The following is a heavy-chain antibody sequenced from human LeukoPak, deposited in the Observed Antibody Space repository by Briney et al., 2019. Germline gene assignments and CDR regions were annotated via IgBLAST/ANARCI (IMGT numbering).Heavy chain of an antibody. CDR1: GGTFSSYT. V-gene: IGHV1-69*04. CDR3: AREGGSYFFDY. CDR2: IIPILGIA. Sequence: GASVKVSCKASGGTFSSYTISWVRQAPGQGLEWMGRIIPILGIANYAQKFQGRVTITADKSTSTAYMELSSLRSEDTAVYYCAREGGSYFFDYWGQGTPVTVSS. J-gene: IGHJ4*02. D-gene: IGHD1-26*01.